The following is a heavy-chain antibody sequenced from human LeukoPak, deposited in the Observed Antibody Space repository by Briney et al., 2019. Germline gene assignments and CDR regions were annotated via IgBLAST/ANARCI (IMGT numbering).Heavy chain of an antibody. CDR3: ARASLDTVTTPEITSPYYYMDV. CDR1: GYTFTSYY. D-gene: IGHD4-11*01. V-gene: IGHV1-46*01. J-gene: IGHJ6*03. Sequence: ASVKVSCKASGYTFTSYYMHWVRQAPGQGLEWMGIINPSGGSTSYAQKFQGRVTMTRDMSTSTVYMELSSLRSEDTAVYYCARASLDTVTTPEITSPYYYMDVWGKGTTVTVSS. CDR2: INPSGGST.